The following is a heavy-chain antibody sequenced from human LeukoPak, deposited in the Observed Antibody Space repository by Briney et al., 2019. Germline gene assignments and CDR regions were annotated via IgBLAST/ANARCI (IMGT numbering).Heavy chain of an antibody. CDR2: IIPIFGTA. V-gene: IGHV1-69*05. Sequence: SVKVSCKASGGTFSSYAISWVRQAPGQGLEWMGGIIPIFGTANYAQKFQGRVTITTDESTSTAYMELSSLRSEDTAVYYCARDFRSYNWFDPWGQGTLVTVSS. CDR1: GGTFSSYA. CDR3: ARDFRSYNWFDP. D-gene: IGHD6-6*01. J-gene: IGHJ5*02.